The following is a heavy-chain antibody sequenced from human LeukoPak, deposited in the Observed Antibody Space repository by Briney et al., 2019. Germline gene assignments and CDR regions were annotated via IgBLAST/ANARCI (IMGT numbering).Heavy chain of an antibody. V-gene: IGHV4-38-2*02. CDR3: ARSIGYCSGGSCYRNWFDP. J-gene: IGHJ5*02. Sequence: PSETLSLTCTVSGYSISSGYYWGWIRQPPGKGLEWIGSIYHSGSTYYNPSLKSRVTISVDTSMNQFSLKLSSVTAADTAVYYCARSIGYCSGGSCYRNWFDPWGQGTLVTVSS. CDR2: IYHSGST. CDR1: GYSISSGYY. D-gene: IGHD2-15*01.